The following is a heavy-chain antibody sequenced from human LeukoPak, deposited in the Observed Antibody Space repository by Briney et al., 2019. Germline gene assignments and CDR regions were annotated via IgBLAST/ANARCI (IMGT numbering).Heavy chain of an antibody. CDR1: GFTFSSYA. D-gene: IGHD6-13*01. CDR3: AKGGYHSSWFSFGY. CDR2: ISGSGGST. J-gene: IGHJ4*02. V-gene: IGHV3-23*01. Sequence: GGSLRLSCAASGFTFSSYAMSWVRQAPGKGLEWVSAISGSGGSTYYADSVKGRFTISRDNSKNTLYLLMNSLRAEDTALYYCAKGGYHSSWFSFGYWGQGTLVTVSS.